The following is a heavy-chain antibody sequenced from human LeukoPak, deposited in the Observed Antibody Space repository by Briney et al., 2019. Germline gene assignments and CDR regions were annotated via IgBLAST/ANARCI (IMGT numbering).Heavy chain of an antibody. CDR1: GFTVSSNY. D-gene: IGHD4-17*01. CDR2: IYSGGST. CDR3: AADYGDYVFMGYYYYGMDV. J-gene: IGHJ6*02. Sequence: GGSLRLSCAASGFTVSSNYMSWVRQAPGKGLEWVSVIYSGGSTYYADSVKGRFIISRDNSKNTLYLQMNSLRAEDTAVYYCAADYGDYVFMGYYYYGMDVWGQGTTVTVSS. V-gene: IGHV3-66*01.